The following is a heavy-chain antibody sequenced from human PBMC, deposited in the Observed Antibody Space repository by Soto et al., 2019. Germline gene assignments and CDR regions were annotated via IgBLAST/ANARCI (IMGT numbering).Heavy chain of an antibody. D-gene: IGHD3-3*01. J-gene: IGHJ6*03. CDR2: INHSGST. CDR3: ARFDCWRTMDV. V-gene: IGHV4-34*01. CDR1: GGSFSGYY. Sequence: SETLSLTCAVYGGSFSGYYWSWIRQPPGKGLEWIGEINHSGSTNYNPSLKSRVTISVDTSKNQFSLKLSSVTAADTAVYYCARFDCWRTMDVWGKGTTVTVSS.